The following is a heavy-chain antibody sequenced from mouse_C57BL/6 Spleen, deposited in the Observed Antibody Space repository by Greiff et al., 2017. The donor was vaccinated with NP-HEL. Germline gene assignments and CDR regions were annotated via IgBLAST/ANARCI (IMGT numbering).Heavy chain of an antibody. CDR1: GYAFSTYW. CDR3: ARPYGSSSYYYAMDY. D-gene: IGHD1-1*01. Sequence: QVQLQQSGAELVKPGASVKISCKASGYAFSTYWMNWVKQRPGKGLEWIGQIYPGDGDTNYNGKFKGKATLTADKSSSTAYMQLSSLTSEDSAVYFCARPYGSSSYYYAMDYWGQGTSVTVSS. J-gene: IGHJ4*01. V-gene: IGHV1-80*01. CDR2: IYPGDGDT.